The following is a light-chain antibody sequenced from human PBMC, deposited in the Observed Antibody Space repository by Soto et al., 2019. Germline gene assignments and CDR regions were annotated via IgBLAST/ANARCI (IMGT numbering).Light chain of an antibody. Sequence: EIVMTQSPATLSVSPGERATLSCRASQSVSSKLAWYQQKPGQAPRLLIYGASTRATGIPARFSGSGSGTEFTLTISSLKSEDFAVYYCQQYNNWHPITFGHGTRLEIK. CDR1: QSVSSK. J-gene: IGKJ5*01. CDR2: GAS. CDR3: QQYNNWHPIT. V-gene: IGKV3-15*01.